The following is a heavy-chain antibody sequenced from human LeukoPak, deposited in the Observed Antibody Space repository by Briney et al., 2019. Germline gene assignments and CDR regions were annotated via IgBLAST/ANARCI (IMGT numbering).Heavy chain of an antibody. Sequence: GGSLRLSCAASGFTFSSYSMNWVRQAPGKGLEWVSSISSSSSYIYYADSVKSRFTISRDNAKNSLYLQMNSLRAEDTAVYYCARDPHTHIVATIGEDDYWGQGTLVTVSS. CDR2: ISSSSSYI. D-gene: IGHD5-12*01. CDR3: ARDPHTHIVATIGEDDY. J-gene: IGHJ4*02. V-gene: IGHV3-21*01. CDR1: GFTFSSYS.